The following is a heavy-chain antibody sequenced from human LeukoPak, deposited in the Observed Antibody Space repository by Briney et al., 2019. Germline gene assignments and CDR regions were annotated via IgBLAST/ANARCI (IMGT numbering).Heavy chain of an antibody. J-gene: IGHJ4*02. V-gene: IGHV4-4*07. CDR3: ARDDNSGYHTTYFDY. CDR2: IYTSGST. D-gene: IGHD3-22*01. CDR1: GGSISSYY. Sequence: PSETLSLTCTVSGGSISSYYWSWIRQPAGKGLEWIGRIYTSGSTNYNPSLKSRVTMSVDTSKNQFSLKLSSVTAADTAVYYCARDDNSGYHTTYFDYWGQGTLVTVSS.